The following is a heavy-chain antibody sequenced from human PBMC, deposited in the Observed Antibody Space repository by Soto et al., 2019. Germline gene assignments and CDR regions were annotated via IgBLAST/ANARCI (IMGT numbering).Heavy chain of an antibody. Sequence: GESLKISCKGSGYSFTSYWISWVRQMPGKGLEWMGRIDPSDSYTNYSPSFQGHVTISADKSISTAYLQWSSLKASDTAMYYCARLNRPPYLLIFRYHQCVMHVCDQAITVTGS. CDR3: ARLNRPPYLLIFRYHQCVMHV. CDR1: GYSFTSYW. CDR2: IDPSDSYT. J-gene: IGHJ6*02. V-gene: IGHV5-10-1*01. D-gene: IGHD3-9*01.